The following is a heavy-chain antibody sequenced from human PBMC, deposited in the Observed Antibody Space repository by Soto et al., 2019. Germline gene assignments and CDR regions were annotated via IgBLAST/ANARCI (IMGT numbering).Heavy chain of an antibody. V-gene: IGHV4-30-4*01. CDR1: GGSISSGDYY. CDR3: ARGVLVNWFDP. CDR2: IYYSGST. Sequence: SETLSLTCTVSGGSISSGDYYWSWIRQPPGKGLEWIGYIYYSGSTYYNPSLKSRVTISVDTSKNQFSLKLSSVTAADTAVYYCARGVLVNWFDPWGQEPWSPSPQ. D-gene: IGHD3-3*02. J-gene: IGHJ5*02.